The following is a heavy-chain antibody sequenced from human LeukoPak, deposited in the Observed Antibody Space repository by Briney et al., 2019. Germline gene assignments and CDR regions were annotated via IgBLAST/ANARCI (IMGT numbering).Heavy chain of an antibody. CDR3: ARVQSGSLAKGAFDI. CDR1: GYDFTKYA. V-gene: IGHV1-58*01. D-gene: IGHD1-26*01. CDR2: IVVGSGNT. J-gene: IGHJ3*02. Sequence: SVKVSCKASGYDFTKYAVQWVRQARGQRLEGIGWIVVGSGNTNYAQKFQERVTITRDMSTSTAYMELSSLRSEDTAVYYCARVQSGSLAKGAFDIWGQGTMVTVSS.